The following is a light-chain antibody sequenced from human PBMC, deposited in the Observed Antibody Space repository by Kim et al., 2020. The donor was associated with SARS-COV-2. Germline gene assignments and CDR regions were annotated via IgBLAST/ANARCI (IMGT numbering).Light chain of an antibody. V-gene: IGKV1-12*01. Sequence: ASVGDRVTITCRASQESSSWLAWYQQKPGKAPKLLISAASSLQSGVPSRFSGSGSGTDFTLTISSLQPEDFASYYCQRADSFPLGFGGGTKVEIK. CDR3: QRADSFPLG. CDR1: QESSSW. J-gene: IGKJ4*01. CDR2: AAS.